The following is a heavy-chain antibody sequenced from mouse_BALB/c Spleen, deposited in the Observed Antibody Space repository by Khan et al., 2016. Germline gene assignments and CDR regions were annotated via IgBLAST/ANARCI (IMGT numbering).Heavy chain of an antibody. V-gene: IGHV1-80*01. Sequence: QVQLKQSGAELMRPGSSVKISCKASGYAFSNYWMNWVKQRPGQGLEWIGQIYPGDGDTNNNGKFKGKATLTADKSSSTAYMQLSSLTSEDSAVYFCAREPYYYGRSPRYFDVWGAGTTVTVSS. CDR1: GYAFSNYW. J-gene: IGHJ1*01. D-gene: IGHD1-1*01. CDR2: IYPGDGDT. CDR3: AREPYYYGRSPRYFDV.